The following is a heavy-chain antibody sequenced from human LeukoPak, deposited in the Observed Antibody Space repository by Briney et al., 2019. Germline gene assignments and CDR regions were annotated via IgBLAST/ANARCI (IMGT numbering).Heavy chain of an antibody. CDR3: ARSTVTSSYYYMDV. Sequence: GGSLRLSCAASGFTFSYYNMNWVRQAPGKGLEWVSYISDTTSTIYYADSVKGRFTISRDNAKNSLHLQMNSLRAEDTAVYFCARSTVTSSYYYMDVWGKGTTVTVSS. J-gene: IGHJ6*03. V-gene: IGHV3-48*01. CDR1: GFTFSYYN. CDR2: ISDTTSTI. D-gene: IGHD4-11*01.